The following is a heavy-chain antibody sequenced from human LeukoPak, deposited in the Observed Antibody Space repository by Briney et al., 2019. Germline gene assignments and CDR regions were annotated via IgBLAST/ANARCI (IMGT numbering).Heavy chain of an antibody. CDR3: ARLYDNSGYYFDS. D-gene: IGHD3-22*01. Sequence: GILPIFGAANSAQKFHGRVTITADESTSTAYMELSSLRSEDTAVYYCARLYDNSGYYFDSWGQGALVTVSS. V-gene: IGHV1-69*01. J-gene: IGHJ4*02. CDR2: ILPIFGAA.